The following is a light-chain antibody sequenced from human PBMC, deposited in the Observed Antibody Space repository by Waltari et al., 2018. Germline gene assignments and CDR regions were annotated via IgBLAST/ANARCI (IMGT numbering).Light chain of an antibody. J-gene: IGLJ1*01. Sequence: SSELTQDPSVSVALGQTVRITCQGDSVRKYSASWYQQRPGQAPILVMYDRHNRPSGIPDRFSGSSSGNIASLIITGAQAEDEADYYCDSRDTSGNQYVFGPGTKVTVL. CDR2: DRH. CDR1: SVRKYS. V-gene: IGLV3-19*01. CDR3: DSRDTSGNQYV.